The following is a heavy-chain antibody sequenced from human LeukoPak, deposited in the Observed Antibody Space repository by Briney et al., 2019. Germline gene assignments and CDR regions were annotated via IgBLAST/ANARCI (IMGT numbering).Heavy chain of an antibody. CDR3: ASGTYGDYGYFDY. CDR2: ISGSGGST. J-gene: IGHJ4*02. V-gene: IGHV3-23*01. CDR1: GFTFSSYA. Sequence: GGSLRLSCAASGFTFSSYAMSWVRQAPGKGLEWVSAISGSGGSTYYADSVKGRFTISRDNAKNSLYLQMNSLRAENTAVYYCASGTYGDYGYFDYWGQGTLVTVSS. D-gene: IGHD4-17*01.